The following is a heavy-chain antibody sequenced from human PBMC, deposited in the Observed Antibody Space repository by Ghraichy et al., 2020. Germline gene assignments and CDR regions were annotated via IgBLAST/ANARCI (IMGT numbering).Heavy chain of an antibody. CDR2: ISTHNGNT. CDR1: GYNFNSFG. CDR3: ARVGTGEYYDPSGFLDY. D-gene: IGHD3-22*01. J-gene: IGHJ4*02. Sequence: ASVKVSCTASGYNFNSFGVSWVRQAPGQGLEWMGWISTHNGNTRYAQKLQGRVTLTIDTPTTTAYMELRSLRSDDTAVYYCARVGTGEYYDPSGFLDYWGQGTLVTVSS. V-gene: IGHV1-18*01.